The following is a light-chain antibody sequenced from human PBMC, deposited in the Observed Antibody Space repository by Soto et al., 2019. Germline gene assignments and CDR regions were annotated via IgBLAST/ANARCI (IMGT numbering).Light chain of an antibody. Sequence: QSVLTQPASVSGSPGQSITISCTGTSSDVGGYNYVSWHQQHPGKAPKLMIYEVSNRPSGVSDRFSGSKSGDTASLTISGLQAEDEADYYCSSYGGYNNVVFGTGTKVTVL. CDR2: EVS. CDR1: SSDVGGYNY. V-gene: IGLV2-14*01. J-gene: IGLJ1*01. CDR3: SSYGGYNNVV.